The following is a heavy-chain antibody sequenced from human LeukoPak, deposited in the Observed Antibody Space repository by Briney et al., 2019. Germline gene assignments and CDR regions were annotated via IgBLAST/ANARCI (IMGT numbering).Heavy chain of an antibody. D-gene: IGHD4-23*01. Sequence: PGTLSPTCTVSGGSISSYYWSWIRQPAGKGLEWIGRIYSSGSTNYNPSLKSRVTMSVDMSRNQFSLKLSSVTAADTAVYYCARVSPGGNSDYLGQGTLVTVSS. CDR1: GGSISSYY. CDR3: ARVSPGGNSDY. V-gene: IGHV4-4*07. J-gene: IGHJ4*02. CDR2: IYSSGST.